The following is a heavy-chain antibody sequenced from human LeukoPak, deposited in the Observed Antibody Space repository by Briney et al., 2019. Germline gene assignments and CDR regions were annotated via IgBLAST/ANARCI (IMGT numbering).Heavy chain of an antibody. CDR1: GYTFTSYG. CDR3: ARVVEWFGGGADAFDI. D-gene: IGHD3-10*01. Sequence: ASVKVSCKASGYTFTSYGISWVRQAPGQGLEWMGWISAYNGNTNYAQKLQGRVTMTTDTSTSTAYMGLRSLRSEDTAVYYCARVVEWFGGGADAFDIWGQGTMVTVSS. CDR2: ISAYNGNT. V-gene: IGHV1-18*01. J-gene: IGHJ3*02.